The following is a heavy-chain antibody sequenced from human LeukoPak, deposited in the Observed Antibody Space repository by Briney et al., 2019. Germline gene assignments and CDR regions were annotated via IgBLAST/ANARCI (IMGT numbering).Heavy chain of an antibody. CDR2: ISGSGDST. Sequence: GGSLRLSCAASGFTFSSYAMSWVRQAPGKGLEWVSVISGSGDSTYYVDSVKGRFTTSRDNSNNMLYLQVNSLRAEDTAVYYCSWGGSGYYAYWGQGTLVTVSS. CDR1: GFTFSSYA. V-gene: IGHV3-23*01. CDR3: SWGGSGYYAY. J-gene: IGHJ4*02. D-gene: IGHD3-3*01.